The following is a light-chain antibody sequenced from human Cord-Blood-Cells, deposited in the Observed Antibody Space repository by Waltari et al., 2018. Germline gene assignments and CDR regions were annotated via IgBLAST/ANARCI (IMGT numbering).Light chain of an antibody. CDR2: RNK. V-gene: IGLV1-47*01. CDR1: SSNIGSNY. Sequence: QSVLTQPPSASGTPGQRVTISCSGSSSNIGSNYVYWYQQLPGTAPKLLIYRNKQRPSGVPDRFSGSKSGTSASLAISVLRSEDEADYYCAAWDDSLSGAVFGGGTQLTVL. J-gene: IGLJ7*01. CDR3: AAWDDSLSGAV.